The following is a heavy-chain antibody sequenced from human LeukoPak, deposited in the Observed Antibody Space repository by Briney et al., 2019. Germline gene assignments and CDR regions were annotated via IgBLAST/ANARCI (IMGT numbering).Heavy chain of an antibody. V-gene: IGHV3-30*18. CDR3: AKDWSYDSSYLTDY. CDR1: GFTFSSYG. Sequence: GRSLRLSCAASGFTFSSYGMHWVHQAPGKGLEWVAVISYDGSNKYYADSVKGRFTISRDNSKNTLYLQMNSLRAEDTAVYYCAKDWSYDSSYLTDYWGQGTLVTVSS. J-gene: IGHJ4*02. D-gene: IGHD3-22*01. CDR2: ISYDGSNK.